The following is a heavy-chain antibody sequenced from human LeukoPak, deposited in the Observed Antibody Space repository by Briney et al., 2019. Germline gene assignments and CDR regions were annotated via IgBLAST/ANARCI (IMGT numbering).Heavy chain of an antibody. CDR2: IQYDGNNK. V-gene: IGHV3-30*02. Sequence: PVGSLRLSCTASGFTFSNYDIHWVRQAPGKGLEWVAFIQYDGNNKYYADSVKGRFTISRDNSKNTLYLLMNSLRAEDTAVYYCAKVSGVGSSWSPFDYWGQGTLVTVSS. CDR1: GFTFSNYD. CDR3: AKVSGVGSSWSPFDY. D-gene: IGHD6-13*01. J-gene: IGHJ4*02.